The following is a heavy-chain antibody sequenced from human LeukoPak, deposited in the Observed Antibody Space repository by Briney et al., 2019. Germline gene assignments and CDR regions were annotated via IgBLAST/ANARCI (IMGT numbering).Heavy chain of an antibody. V-gene: IGHV4-59*11. D-gene: IGHD2-2*01. J-gene: IGHJ5*02. CDR1: GGSISSHY. CDR3: ARGGALGYCSSTSCQQYFDP. Sequence: SETLSLTCTVSGGSISSHYWSWIRQPPGKGLEWIGYIYYSGSTNYNPSLQSRVTISVDTSKNQFSLKLSSVTAADTAVYYCARGGALGYCSSTSCQQYFDPWGQGTLVTVSS. CDR2: IYYSGST.